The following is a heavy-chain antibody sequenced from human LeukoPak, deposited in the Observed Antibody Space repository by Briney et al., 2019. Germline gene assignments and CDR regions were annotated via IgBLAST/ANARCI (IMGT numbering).Heavy chain of an antibody. J-gene: IGHJ5*02. CDR2: INPHSGGT. V-gene: IGHV1-2*02. Sequence: GASVKVSCKASGYTFTGYYIHWVRQAPGQGLEWMGWINPHSGGTNYAQKFQGGVTMTRDTSITTAYMELRSLRSDDTAVYYCARGGSPNWFDPWGQGTLVTVSS. CDR3: ARGGSPNWFDP. CDR1: GYTFTGYY. D-gene: IGHD3-10*01.